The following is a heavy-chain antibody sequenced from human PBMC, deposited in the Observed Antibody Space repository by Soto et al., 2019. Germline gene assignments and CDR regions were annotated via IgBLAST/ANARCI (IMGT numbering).Heavy chain of an antibody. J-gene: IGHJ5*02. CDR1: GGSISSYY. D-gene: IGHD4-17*01. Sequence: SETLSLTCTVSGGSISSYYWSWIRQPPGKGLEWIGYIYYSGSTNYNPSLKSRVTISVDTSKNQFSLKLSSVTAADTAVYYCARWWTTTVTTDWFDPWGQGTLVTVSS. CDR2: IYYSGST. CDR3: ARWWTTTVTTDWFDP. V-gene: IGHV4-59*01.